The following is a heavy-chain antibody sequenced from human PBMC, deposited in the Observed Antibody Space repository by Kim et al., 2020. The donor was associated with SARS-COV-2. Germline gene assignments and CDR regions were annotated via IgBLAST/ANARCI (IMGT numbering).Heavy chain of an antibody. D-gene: IGHD6-13*01. J-gene: IGHJ4*02. V-gene: IGHV4-39*01. CDR3: ARLVSLGIAAAGTGFDY. CDR1: GGSISISSYY. CDR2: IYYSGST. Sequence: SETLSLSCTVSGGSISISSYYWGWIRQPPGKGLEWIGSIYYSGSTYYNPFLKSRVTITADTSKNQFSLKLSVVTAADTAVYYFARLVSLGIAAAGTGFDYWGQGTLVTVSS.